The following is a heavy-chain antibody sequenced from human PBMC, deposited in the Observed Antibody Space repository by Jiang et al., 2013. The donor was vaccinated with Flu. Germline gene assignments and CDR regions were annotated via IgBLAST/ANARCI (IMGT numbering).Heavy chain of an antibody. CDR1: GGSFSGYY. J-gene: IGHJ6*02. Sequence: LLKPSETLSLTCAVYGGSFSGYYWSWIRQPPGKGLEWIGEINHSGSTNYNPSLKSRVTISVDTSKNQFSLKLSSVTAADTAVYYCARFQLSVRGYYYYGMDVWGQGTTVTVSS. CDR3: ARFQLSVRGYYYYGMDV. V-gene: IGHV4-34*01. D-gene: IGHD3-16*02. CDR2: INHSGST.